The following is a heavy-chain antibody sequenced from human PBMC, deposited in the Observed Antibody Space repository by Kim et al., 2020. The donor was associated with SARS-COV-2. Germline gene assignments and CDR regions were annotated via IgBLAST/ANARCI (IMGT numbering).Heavy chain of an antibody. CDR2: ISGSGGST. CDR3: AKDWRDSGSYDDAFDI. Sequence: GGSLRLSCAASGFTFSSYAMSWVRQAPGRGLEWVSAISGSGGSTYYVDSVKGRFTISRDNSKNTLYLQMNSLRAEDTAVYYCAKDWRDSGSYDDAFDIWGQGTMVTVSS. D-gene: IGHD1-26*01. V-gene: IGHV3-23*01. J-gene: IGHJ3*02. CDR1: GFTFSSYA.